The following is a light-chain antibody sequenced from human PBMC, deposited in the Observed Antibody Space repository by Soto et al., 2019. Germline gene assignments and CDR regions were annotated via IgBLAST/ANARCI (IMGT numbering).Light chain of an antibody. CDR3: QTWGTGFQV. V-gene: IGLV4-69*01. CDR1: SGHSSYA. Sequence: QLVLTQPPSASASLGASVKLTCTLSSGHSSYAIAWHQQQPEKGPRYLMDLNNDGSHTKGDGIPDRFSGSSSGAERYLIISSLPSEDDADYYWQTWGTGFQVFGGGTKLTVL. CDR2: LNNDGSH. J-gene: IGLJ2*01.